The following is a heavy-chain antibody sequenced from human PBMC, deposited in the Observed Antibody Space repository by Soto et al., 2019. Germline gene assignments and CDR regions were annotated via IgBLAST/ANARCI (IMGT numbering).Heavy chain of an antibody. D-gene: IGHD3-3*01. CDR3: ARGSGGWLLYSEYGMDV. CDR1: GFTFSSYG. J-gene: IGHJ6*02. Sequence: PGGSLRLSCAASGFTFSSYGMHWVRQAPGKGLEWVAVIWYDGSNKNYADSVKGRFTISRDNSKKTLYLQMNSLRAEDTAVYYCARGSGGWLLYSEYGMDVWGQGTTVTVSS. V-gene: IGHV3-33*01. CDR2: IWYDGSNK.